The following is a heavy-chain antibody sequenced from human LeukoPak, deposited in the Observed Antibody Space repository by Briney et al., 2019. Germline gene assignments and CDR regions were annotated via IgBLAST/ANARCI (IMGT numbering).Heavy chain of an antibody. CDR1: GFTFSSYA. D-gene: IGHD4-11*01. Sequence: PGGSLRLSCAASGFTFSSYAMHWVRQAPGKGLEWVAVISYDGSNKYYADSVKGRFTISRDNSKNTLYLQMNSLRAEDTAVYYCARKVPRLHYDYWGQGTLVTVSS. V-gene: IGHV3-30*04. CDR2: ISYDGSNK. CDR3: ARKVPRLHYDY. J-gene: IGHJ4*02.